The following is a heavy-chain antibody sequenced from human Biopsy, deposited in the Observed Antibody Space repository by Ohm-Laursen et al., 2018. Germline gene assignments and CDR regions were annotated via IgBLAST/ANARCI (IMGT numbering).Heavy chain of an antibody. D-gene: IGHD6-6*01. CDR3: ARDSSRRAREGGMDV. CDR2: ISETSSHI. V-gene: IGHV3-21*01. Sequence: GSLRLSCAASGFNFDSYAMTWVRQAPGEGLEWLSYISETSSHIYDADSVRGRFTVARDIAKNSLYLQLNSLRVEDTAVYYCARDSSRRAREGGMDVWGQGTTVTVSS. CDR1: GFNFDSYA. J-gene: IGHJ6*02.